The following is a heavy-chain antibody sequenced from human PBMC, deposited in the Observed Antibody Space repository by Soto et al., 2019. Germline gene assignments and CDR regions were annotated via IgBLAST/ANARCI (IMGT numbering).Heavy chain of an antibody. CDR3: ARENWMEFPMDF. D-gene: IGHD1-1*01. V-gene: IGHV1-18*01. CDR1: GYTFNRYG. Sequence: QVQLVQSGTEVRKPGASVKVSCKASGYTFNRYGISWVRQAPEEGLEWMGWINIYNGKTDYTQKFQGRITMTADTSTTKAYMELRSLRSDDTAVYYCARENWMEFPMDFWGQGTLVTVSS. CDR2: INIYNGKT. J-gene: IGHJ4*02.